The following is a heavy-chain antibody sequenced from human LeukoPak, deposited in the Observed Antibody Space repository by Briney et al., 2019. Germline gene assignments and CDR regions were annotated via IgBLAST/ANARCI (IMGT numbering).Heavy chain of an antibody. D-gene: IGHD5-12*01. CDR2: IYYSGST. CDR1: GGSISSGGYY. Sequence: SETLSLTCTVSGGSISSGGYYWSWIRQHPGKGLEWSGYIYYSGSTYYDPSLKSRVTISVDTSKNQFSLKLSSVTAADRAVYYCARDRGGGYSGYDLFDYWGQGTLVTVSS. V-gene: IGHV4-31*03. CDR3: ARDRGGGYSGYDLFDY. J-gene: IGHJ4*02.